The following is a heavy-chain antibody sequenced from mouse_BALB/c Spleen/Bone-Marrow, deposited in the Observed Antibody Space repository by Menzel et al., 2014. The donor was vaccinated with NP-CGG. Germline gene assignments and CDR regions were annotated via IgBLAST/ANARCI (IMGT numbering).Heavy chain of an antibody. CDR3: ARDYDYPWFAY. CDR1: GYSITSGYN. Sequence: DVQLQESGPDLVKPSQSLSLTCTVTGYSITSGYNWHWIRQFPGNKLEWMGYLHYSGSTDYNPSLKSRISITRDTSKNQFFLQLISVTTEDTATYYCARDYDYPWFAYWGQGTLVTVSA. V-gene: IGHV3-1*02. CDR2: LHYSGST. D-gene: IGHD2-4*01. J-gene: IGHJ3*01.